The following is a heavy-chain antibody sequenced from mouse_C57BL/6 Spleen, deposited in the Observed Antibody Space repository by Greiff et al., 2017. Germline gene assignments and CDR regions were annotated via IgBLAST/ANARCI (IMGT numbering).Heavy chain of an antibody. CDR2: ISYDGSN. CDR1: GYSITSGYY. V-gene: IGHV3-6*01. Sequence: VQLQQSGPGLVKPSQSLSLTCSVTGYSITSGYYWNWIRQFPGNKLEWMGYISYDGSNNYNPSLKNRISITRDTSKNQFFLKLNSVTTEDTATYYCARDQIGVERNWYFDVWGTGTTVTVSS. CDR3: ARDQIGVERNWYFDV. J-gene: IGHJ1*03.